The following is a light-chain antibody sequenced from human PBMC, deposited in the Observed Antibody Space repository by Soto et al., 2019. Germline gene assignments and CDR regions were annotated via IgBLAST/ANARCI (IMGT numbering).Light chain of an antibody. CDR3: MQALQAPLT. CDR2: GAS. Sequence: DIQMTQSPSPLSASVGDRVTITCRASQTISTYLNWYQQKPGKAPKLLIYGASSLQSGVPSRFSGSGSGTDFALKISRVEAEDVGLYYCMQALQAPLTFGQGTKVDIK. CDR1: QTISTY. J-gene: IGKJ1*01. V-gene: IGKV1-39*01.